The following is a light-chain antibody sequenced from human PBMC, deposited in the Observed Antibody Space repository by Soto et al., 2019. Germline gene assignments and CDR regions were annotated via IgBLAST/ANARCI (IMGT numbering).Light chain of an antibody. Sequence: QSPATLSVSPGERATLSCRASLSVGSNLAWYQQRPGQAPRLLIYGASTRATGIPVRFSGSGSGTEFTLTISSLQSEDFGFYYCQQYNKWPLFTFGPGTRVDMK. CDR3: QQYNKWPLFT. V-gene: IGKV3-15*01. CDR2: GAS. J-gene: IGKJ3*01. CDR1: LSVGSN.